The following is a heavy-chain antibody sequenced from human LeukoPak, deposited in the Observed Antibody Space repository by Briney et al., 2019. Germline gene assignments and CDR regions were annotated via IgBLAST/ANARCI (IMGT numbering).Heavy chain of an antibody. V-gene: IGHV3-30*02. CDR1: GFTFSSYG. CDR3: ARSITMVRGVIGY. CDR2: IRYDGSNK. D-gene: IGHD3-10*01. Sequence: GGSLRLSCAASGFTFSSYGMHWVRQAPGKGLEWVAFIRYDGSNKYYADSVKGRLTTSRDNSKNTLYLQMNSLRAEDTAVYYCARSITMVRGVIGYWGQGTLVTVSS. J-gene: IGHJ4*02.